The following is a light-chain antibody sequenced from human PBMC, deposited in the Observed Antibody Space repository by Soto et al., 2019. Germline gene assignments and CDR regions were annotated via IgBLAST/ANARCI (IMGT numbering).Light chain of an antibody. J-gene: IGKJ3*01. V-gene: IGKV1-12*02. CDR1: QIIGTW. Sequence: DIQMTQSPSSVSASIGDRVTITCRASQIIGTWFAWYQQKPGKAPTLLIYGASTLQSGVPSRFSGSGSGTYFPLTITNLQAEDSSVSYYQHANSFPFSFGPGTKVDIK. CDR2: GAS. CDR3: QHANSFPFS.